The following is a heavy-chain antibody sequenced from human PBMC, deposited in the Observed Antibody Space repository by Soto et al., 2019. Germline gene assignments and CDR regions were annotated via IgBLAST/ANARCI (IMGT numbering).Heavy chain of an antibody. D-gene: IGHD1-7*01. J-gene: IGHJ4*02. V-gene: IGHV1-3*01. CDR1: GYTFTSYA. Sequence: ASVKGSCKVSGYTFTSYAMHWVRQAPGQRLEWMGWINAGNGNTKYSQKFQGRVTITRDTSASTAYMELSSLRSEDKAVYYCARGLSISITGTNFYWGQGTLVTVSS. CDR2: INAGNGNT. CDR3: ARGLSISITGTNFY.